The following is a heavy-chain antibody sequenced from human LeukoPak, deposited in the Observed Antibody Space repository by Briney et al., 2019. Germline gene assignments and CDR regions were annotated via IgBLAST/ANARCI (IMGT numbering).Heavy chain of an antibody. D-gene: IGHD3-3*01. CDR1: GGSISSYY. Sequence: PSETLSLTCTVSGGSISSYYWSWIRQPPGKGLEWIGYIYTSGSTNYNPSLKSRVTISVDTSKNQVSLKLSSVTAADTAVYYCARLGYYDFWSGYYTGGYYYYYMDVWGKGTTVTVSS. CDR3: ARLGYYDFWSGYYTGGYYYYYMDV. V-gene: IGHV4-4*09. J-gene: IGHJ6*03. CDR2: IYTSGST.